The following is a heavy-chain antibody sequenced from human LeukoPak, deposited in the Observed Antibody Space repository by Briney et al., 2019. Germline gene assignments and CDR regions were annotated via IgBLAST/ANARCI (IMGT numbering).Heavy chain of an antibody. D-gene: IGHD6-19*01. CDR2: INHSGST. CDR1: GGSFSGYY. Sequence: SETLSLTCAVYGGSFSGYYWSWIRQPPGKGLEWIGEINHSGSTNYNPSLKSRVTISVDTSKNQFSLKLSSVTAAGTAVYYCARGFIRIRGAGTPRGYYYMDVWGKGTTVTVSS. CDR3: ARGFIRIRGAGTPRGYYYMDV. J-gene: IGHJ6*03. V-gene: IGHV4-34*01.